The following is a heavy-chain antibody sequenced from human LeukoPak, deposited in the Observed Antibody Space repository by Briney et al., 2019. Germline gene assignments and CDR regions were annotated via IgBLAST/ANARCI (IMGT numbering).Heavy chain of an antibody. D-gene: IGHD6-19*01. Sequence: PAGSLRLSCAASGFTFSSTWMHWVRQAPGKGLVWVSRINSDGSSRSYADSVKGRFTISRDNSKNTLYLQMNSLRAEDTAVYYCARGSGWLDYWGQGTLVSVSS. CDR2: INSDGSSR. V-gene: IGHV3-74*01. CDR3: ARGSGWLDY. J-gene: IGHJ4*02. CDR1: GFTFSSTW.